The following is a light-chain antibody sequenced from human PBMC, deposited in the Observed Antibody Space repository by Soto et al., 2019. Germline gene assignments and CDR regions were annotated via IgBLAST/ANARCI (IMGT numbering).Light chain of an antibody. Sequence: EIVLTQSPGTLSLSPGERATLSCRASQRVGNNYLSWYQQKPGQAPRLLIYTASNRATGIPDRFSGSGSGSHYSLTISRLEPEDVEVYFCHQHATSPLTFGPGTKVNV. CDR3: HQHATSPLT. CDR1: QRVGNNY. CDR2: TAS. J-gene: IGKJ3*01. V-gene: IGKV3-20*01.